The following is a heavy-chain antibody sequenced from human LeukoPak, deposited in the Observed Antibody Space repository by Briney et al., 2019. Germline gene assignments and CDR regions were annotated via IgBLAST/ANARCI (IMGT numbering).Heavy chain of an antibody. Sequence: ASVKVSCKASGYTFTSYGISWVRQAPGQGLEWMGWISACNGNTNYAQKLQGRVTMTTDTSTSTAYMELRSLRSDDTAVYYCARASKYDSSGYYYEFPLDYWGQGTLVTVSS. CDR2: ISACNGNT. J-gene: IGHJ4*02. V-gene: IGHV1-18*01. CDR3: ARASKYDSSGYYYEFPLDY. D-gene: IGHD3-22*01. CDR1: GYTFTSYG.